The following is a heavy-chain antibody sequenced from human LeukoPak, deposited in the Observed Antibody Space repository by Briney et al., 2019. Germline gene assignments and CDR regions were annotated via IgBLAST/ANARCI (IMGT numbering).Heavy chain of an antibody. CDR3: AREGTGVVPDAAHVRGPLDY. CDR2: IRAYNGNT. CDR1: GYTFTSYG. V-gene: IGHV1-18*01. J-gene: IGHJ4*02. Sequence: ASVKVSCKASGYTFTSYGISWVRQAPGQGREWMGWIRAYNGNTNYAQKLQGRVTMTTDTSTSKAYMELRSLRSDDTAVYYCAREGTGVVPDAAHVRGPLDYWGQGTLVTVSS. D-gene: IGHD2-2*01.